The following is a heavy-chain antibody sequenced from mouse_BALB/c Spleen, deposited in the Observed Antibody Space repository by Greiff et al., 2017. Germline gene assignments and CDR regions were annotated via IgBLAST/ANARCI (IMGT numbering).Heavy chain of an antibody. V-gene: IGHV1-80*01. J-gene: IGHJ4*01. CDR2: IYPGDGDT. CDR3: ARERGLRGGYYYAMDY. D-gene: IGHD6-5*01. Sequence: QVQLQQSGAELVGPGSSVKISCKASGYAFSSYWMNWVKQRPGQGLEWIGQIYPGDGDTNYNGKFKGKATLTADKSSSTAYMQLSSLTSEDSAVYFCARERGLRGGYYYAMDYWGQGTSVTVSS. CDR1: GYAFSSYW.